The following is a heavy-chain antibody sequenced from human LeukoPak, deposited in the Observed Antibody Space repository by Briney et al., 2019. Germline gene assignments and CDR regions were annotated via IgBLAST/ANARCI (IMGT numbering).Heavy chain of an antibody. CDR1: GFTFNTYS. V-gene: IGHV3-21*06. D-gene: IGHD2-8*01. Sequence: GGSLRLSCAASGFTFNTYSMNWARQAPGKGLEWVSSIDSSSGYMFYADSVKGRFIISRDNAKNSLYLQMNSLRAEDTAVYYCATDRCSNSVGCYYYYRDVWGKGTTVTISS. CDR2: IDSSSGYM. J-gene: IGHJ6*03. CDR3: ATDRCSNSVGCYYYYRDV.